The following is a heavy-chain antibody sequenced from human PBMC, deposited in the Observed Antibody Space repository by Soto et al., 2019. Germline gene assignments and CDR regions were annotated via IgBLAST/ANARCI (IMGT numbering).Heavy chain of an antibody. CDR3: ARGPLSTEPISHNQIQFDI. V-gene: IGHV1-69*13. CDR2: IIPIFGTA. D-gene: IGHD2-2*01. J-gene: IGHJ3*02. Sequence: SVKVSCKASGGTFSSYAISWVRQAPGQGLEWMGGIIPIFGTANYAQKFQGRVTITADESTSTAYMELSSLRSEDTAVYYCARGPLSTEPISHNQIQFDIWGQGTMVTVSS. CDR1: GGTFSSYA.